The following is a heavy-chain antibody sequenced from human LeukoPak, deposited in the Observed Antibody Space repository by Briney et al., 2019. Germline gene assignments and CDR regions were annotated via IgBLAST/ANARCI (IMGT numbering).Heavy chain of an antibody. J-gene: IGHJ5*02. CDR3: ARGSIAARHGWFDP. CDR1: GGSISSGGYY. V-gene: IGHV4-31*03. D-gene: IGHD6-6*01. CDR2: IYYSGST. Sequence: ASETLSLTCTVSGGSISSGGYYWSWIRQHPGKGLEWIGYIYYSGSTYYNPSLKSRVTISEDTSKNQFSLKLSSVTAADTAVYYCARGSIAARHGWFDPWGQGTLVTVSS.